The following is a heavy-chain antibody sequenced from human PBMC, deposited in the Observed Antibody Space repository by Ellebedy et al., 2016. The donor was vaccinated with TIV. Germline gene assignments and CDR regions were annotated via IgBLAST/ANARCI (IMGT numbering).Heavy chain of an antibody. CDR3: ARQDAGGSYLLGAFDI. Sequence: GESLKISXKGSGYSFTTYWIGWVRQMPAKGLEWMGTIYPGDSDTRYSPSFQGQVTISADKSISTAYLQWSSLKASDTAMYYCARQDAGGSYLLGAFDIWGQGTMVTVSS. J-gene: IGHJ3*02. CDR1: GYSFTTYW. D-gene: IGHD1-26*01. V-gene: IGHV5-51*01. CDR2: IYPGDSDT.